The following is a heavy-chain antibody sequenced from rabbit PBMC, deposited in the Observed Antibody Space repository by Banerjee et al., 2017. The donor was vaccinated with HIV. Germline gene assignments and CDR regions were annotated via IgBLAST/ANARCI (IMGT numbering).Heavy chain of an antibody. D-gene: IGHD1-1*01. CDR2: VDGGGSDRT. J-gene: IGHJ4*01. V-gene: IGHV1S40*01. CDR1: GFDFSSNA. CDR3: VRSYASSSGYYYGYYFNL. Sequence: QSLEESGGDLVKPGASLTLTCTASGFDFSSNAMCWVRQAPGKGLEWIGSVDGGGSDRTYYASWAKGRFTISLDNAQNTLYLQLSSLTAADTATYFCVRSYASSSGYYYGYYFNLWGPGTLVTVS.